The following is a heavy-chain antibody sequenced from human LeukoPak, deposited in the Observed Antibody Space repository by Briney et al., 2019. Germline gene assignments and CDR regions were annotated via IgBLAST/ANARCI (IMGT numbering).Heavy chain of an antibody. J-gene: IGHJ4*02. D-gene: IGHD6-19*01. Sequence: GGSLRLSCAASGFTFSSYGMHWGRQAPGKGLEWVAVIWYDGSNKYYADSVKGRFTISRDNSKNTLYLQMNSLRAEDTAVYYCARESSGREGYFDYWGQGTLVTVSS. CDR1: GFTFSSYG. CDR2: IWYDGSNK. CDR3: ARESSGREGYFDY. V-gene: IGHV3-33*01.